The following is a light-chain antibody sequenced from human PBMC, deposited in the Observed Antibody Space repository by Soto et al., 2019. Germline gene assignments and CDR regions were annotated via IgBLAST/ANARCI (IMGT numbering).Light chain of an antibody. CDR3: QQHGSTPKT. CDR2: GAS. CDR1: QRVSGNY. Sequence: EIVLIQSPATPPFFPGERDTLPFRARQRVSGNYLAWYQQKPGQAPSLLIFGASSRATDTPDRFIGSGSGTDFTLTISRLEPEDFAVYYCQQHGSTPKTFGQGTKVDIK. J-gene: IGKJ1*01. V-gene: IGKV3-20*01.